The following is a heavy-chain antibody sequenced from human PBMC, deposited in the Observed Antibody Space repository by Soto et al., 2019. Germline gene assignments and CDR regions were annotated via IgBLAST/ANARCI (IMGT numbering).Heavy chain of an antibody. D-gene: IGHD6-13*01. J-gene: IGHJ5*02. Sequence: SETLSLTCAVSGGSISSGGYSWSWIRQPPGKGLEWIGYIYHSGSTYYNPSPKSRVTISVDRSKNQFSLKLSSVTAADTAVYYCARAEPLYSSSFGGFDPWGQGTLVTVSS. CDR3: ARAEPLYSSSFGGFDP. CDR2: IYHSGST. CDR1: GGSISSGGYS. V-gene: IGHV4-30-2*01.